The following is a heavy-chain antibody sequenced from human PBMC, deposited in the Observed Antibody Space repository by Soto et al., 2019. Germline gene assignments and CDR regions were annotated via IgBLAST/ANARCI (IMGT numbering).Heavy chain of an antibody. CDR3: AREARGVISGMDV. V-gene: IGHV4-59*01. J-gene: IGHJ6*02. Sequence: SETLSLTCTVSCGSISDDYWSWIRQPPGKGLEWIGHISHSGSTNYNPSLKSRVTISVDTSKRQFSLKLSSVTAADTAVYYCAREARGVISGMDVWGQGTTVTVSS. D-gene: IGHD3-10*01. CDR1: CGSISDDY. CDR2: ISHSGST.